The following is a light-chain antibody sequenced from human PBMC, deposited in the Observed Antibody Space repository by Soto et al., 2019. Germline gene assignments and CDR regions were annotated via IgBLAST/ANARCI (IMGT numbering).Light chain of an antibody. CDR1: QSISTY. V-gene: IGKV1-39*01. J-gene: IGKJ4*01. CDR3: QQSYSTPRA. Sequence: DIQLTQSPSSLSASVGDRVTITCRASQSISTYLNWYQQMPGKAPNLLIYAASSLQSGVPSRFSGSGSGTDFTLTISSLQPEDFATYYCQQSYSTPRAFGGGTKVDIK. CDR2: AAS.